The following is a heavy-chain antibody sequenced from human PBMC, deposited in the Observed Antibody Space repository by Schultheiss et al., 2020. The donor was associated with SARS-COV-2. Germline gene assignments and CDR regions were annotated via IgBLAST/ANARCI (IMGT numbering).Heavy chain of an antibody. Sequence: SVKVSCKASGYTFASYGISWVRQAPGQGLEWMGGIIPIFGTANYAQKFQGRVTITADESTSTAYMELSRLRSDDTAVYYCARGGEYVWGSYRYSPAYWGQGTLVTVSS. D-gene: IGHD3-16*02. CDR3: ARGGEYVWGSYRYSPAY. CDR2: IIPIFGTA. V-gene: IGHV1-69*13. J-gene: IGHJ4*02. CDR1: GYTFASYG.